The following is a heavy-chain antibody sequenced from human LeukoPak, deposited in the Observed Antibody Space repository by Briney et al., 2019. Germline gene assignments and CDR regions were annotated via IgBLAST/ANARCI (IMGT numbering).Heavy chain of an antibody. CDR1: GFTFSSYG. J-gene: IGHJ3*02. CDR3: AKVRDRIAAAGAFDI. V-gene: IGHV3-33*06. D-gene: IGHD6-13*01. Sequence: GGSLRLSCAASGFTFSSYGMHWVRQAPGKGLEWVAVIWYDGSNKYYADSVKGRFTISRDNSKNTLYLQMNSLRAEDTAVYYCAKVRDRIAAAGAFDIWGQGTMVTVSS. CDR2: IWYDGSNK.